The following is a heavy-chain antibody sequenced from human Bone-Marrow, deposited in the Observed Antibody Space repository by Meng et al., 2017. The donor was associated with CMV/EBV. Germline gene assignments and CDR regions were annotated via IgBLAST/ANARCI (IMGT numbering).Heavy chain of an antibody. J-gene: IGHJ6*02. Sequence: GSLRLSCTVSGGSISSSSYYWGWIRQPPGKGLEWIGSIYYSGSTYYNPSLKSRVTISVDTSKNQFSLKLSSVTAADTAVYYCARDRGMATIIYYYYGMDVWGQGTTVTVSS. CDR1: GGSISSSSYY. CDR3: ARDRGMATIIYYYYGMDV. CDR2: IYYSGST. D-gene: IGHD5-24*01. V-gene: IGHV4-39*07.